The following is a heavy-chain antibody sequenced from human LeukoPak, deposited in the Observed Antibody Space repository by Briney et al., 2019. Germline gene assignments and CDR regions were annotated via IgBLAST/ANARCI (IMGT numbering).Heavy chain of an antibody. CDR3: ASRPMIGPYYYYYGMDV. CDR2: IYYSGST. J-gene: IGHJ6*02. CDR1: GGSISSSSYY. D-gene: IGHD3-16*01. V-gene: IGHV4-39*07. Sequence: SETLSLTCTVSGGSISSSSYYWGWIRQPPGKGLEWIGSIYYSGSTYYNPSLKSRVTISVDTSKNQFSLKLSSVTAADTAVYYCASRPMIGPYYYYYGMDVWGQGTTVTVSS.